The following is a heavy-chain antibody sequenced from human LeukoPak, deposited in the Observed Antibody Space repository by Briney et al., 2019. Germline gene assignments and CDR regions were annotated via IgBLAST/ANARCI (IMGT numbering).Heavy chain of an antibody. J-gene: IGHJ6*04. Sequence: GGSLRLSCAASGFTFSSYTMNWVRQAPGKGLEWVSSISTSSIYIYYADSVKGRFTISRDNAKNSLYLQMNSLRAEDTAVYHCAELGITMIGGVWGKGTTVTISS. CDR1: GFTFSSYT. CDR2: ISTSSIYI. CDR3: AELGITMIGGV. D-gene: IGHD3-10*02. V-gene: IGHV3-21*01.